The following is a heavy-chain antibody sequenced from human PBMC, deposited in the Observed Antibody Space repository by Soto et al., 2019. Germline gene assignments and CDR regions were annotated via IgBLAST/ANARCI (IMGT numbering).Heavy chain of an antibody. CDR2: MNVKSGDT. V-gene: IGHV1-8*01. J-gene: IGHJ6*02. D-gene: IGHD3-16*01. Sequence: QAHLEQSGAEVKRPGASGKVSCKASGYTFSDFDVNWLRQASGQGAEWMGWMNVKSGDTFFAQRFQGKFNMTWDTSLSTAYMEVGSLTSDDTAMYYCARGNPFNYAGFDVWGQGTTVAVSS. CDR3: ARGNPFNYAGFDV. CDR1: GYTFSDFD.